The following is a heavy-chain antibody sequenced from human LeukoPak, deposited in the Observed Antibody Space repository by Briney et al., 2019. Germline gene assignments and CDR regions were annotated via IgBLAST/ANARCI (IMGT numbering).Heavy chain of an antibody. CDR3: ARGPDYGGNSGYFDY. CDR2: IKQDGSEK. J-gene: IGHJ4*02. Sequence: PGGSLRLSCAASGFTFSSYWMSWVRQAPGKGLEWVANIKQDGSEKYYVDSVKGRFTISRDNAKNSLYLQMNSLRAEDTAVCYCARGPDYGGNSGYFDYWGQGTLVTVSS. V-gene: IGHV3-7*01. CDR1: GFTFSSYW. D-gene: IGHD4-23*01.